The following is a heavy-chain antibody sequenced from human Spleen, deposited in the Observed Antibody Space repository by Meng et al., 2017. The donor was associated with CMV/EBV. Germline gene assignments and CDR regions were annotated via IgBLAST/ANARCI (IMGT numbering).Heavy chain of an antibody. CDR3: ASGWRIAAAGSGYYFDY. CDR1: GTCGSYA. V-gene: IGHV1-69*05. D-gene: IGHD6-13*01. Sequence: GTCGSYASSWVRQAPGQGLEWMGGIIPIFGTANYAQKFQGRVTITTDESTSTAYMELSSLRSEDTAVYYCASGWRIAAAGSGYYFDYWGQGTLVTVSS. CDR2: IIPIFGTA. J-gene: IGHJ4*02.